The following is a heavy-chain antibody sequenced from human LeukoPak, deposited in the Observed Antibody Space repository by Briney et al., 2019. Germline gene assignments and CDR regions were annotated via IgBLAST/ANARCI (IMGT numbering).Heavy chain of an antibody. CDR3: ARTPYDFWSGYYYSSWAFEI. Sequence: ASVKVSCKASGYTFTGYYMHWLRQAPGQGLEWMGWINPNSGGTNYAQKFQGRVTMTRDTSISTAYMELSRLRSDDTAVYYCARTPYDFWSGYYYSSWAFEIWGQGTMVTVSS. CDR1: GYTFTGYY. D-gene: IGHD3-3*01. V-gene: IGHV1-2*02. J-gene: IGHJ3*02. CDR2: INPNSGGT.